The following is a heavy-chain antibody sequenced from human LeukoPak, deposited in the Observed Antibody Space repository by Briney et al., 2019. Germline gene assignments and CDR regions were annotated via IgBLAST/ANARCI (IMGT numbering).Heavy chain of an antibody. V-gene: IGHV4-59*01. CDR1: GGSINSYY. D-gene: IGHD6-13*01. CDR2: IYYSGST. Sequence: SETLSLTCTVSGGSINSYYWSWIRQPPGRGLEWIGYIYYSGSTNYNPSLKSRVTISVDTSKNQFSLKLNSVTAADTAVYYCARIAKGRGIAAAGGAFDIWGQGTIVTVSS. CDR3: ARIAKGRGIAAAGGAFDI. J-gene: IGHJ3*02.